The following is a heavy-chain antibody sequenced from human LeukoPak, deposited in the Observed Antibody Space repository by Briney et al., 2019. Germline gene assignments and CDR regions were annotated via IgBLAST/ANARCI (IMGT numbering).Heavy chain of an antibody. CDR2: FSGSGGNGGST. J-gene: IGHJ2*01. D-gene: IGHD3-22*01. Sequence: GGSLRLSCAASGFTFGTYGMNWVRQTPGKGLEWVSGFSGSGGNGGSTYYADCVKGRFSISRDNSKNTLFLQMNSLRAEDTAVYYCAKAGPFSLIEHWYFDVWGRGTLVTVSS. CDR1: GFTFGTYG. V-gene: IGHV3-23*01. CDR3: AKAGPFSLIEHWYFDV.